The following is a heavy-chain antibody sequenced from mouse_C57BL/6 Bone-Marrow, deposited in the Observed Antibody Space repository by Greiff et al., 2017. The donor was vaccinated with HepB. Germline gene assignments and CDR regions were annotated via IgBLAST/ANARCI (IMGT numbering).Heavy chain of an antibody. Sequence: EVQRVESGGDLVKPGGSLKLSCAASGFTFSSYGMSWVRQTPDKRLEWVATISSGGSYTYYPDSVKGRFTISRDNAKNTLYLQMSSLKSEDTAMYYCARHGGYEAWFAYWGQGTLVTVSA. CDR2: ISSGGSYT. J-gene: IGHJ3*01. D-gene: IGHD3-1*01. CDR1: GFTFSSYG. V-gene: IGHV5-6*01. CDR3: ARHGGYEAWFAY.